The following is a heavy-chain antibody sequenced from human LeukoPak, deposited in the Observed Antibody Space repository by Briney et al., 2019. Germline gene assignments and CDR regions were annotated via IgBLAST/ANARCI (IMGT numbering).Heavy chain of an antibody. CDR3: ARLGMIGRSYYFDY. J-gene: IGHJ4*02. CDR2: IYYSGST. V-gene: IGHV4-39*07. Sequence: SETLSLTCTVSGGSISSSSYYWGWIRQPPGKGLEWIGSIYYSGSTNYNPSLKSRVTISVDTSKNQFSLKLSSVTAADTAVYYCARLGMIGRSYYFDYWGQGTLVTVSS. D-gene: IGHD3-22*01. CDR1: GGSISSSSYY.